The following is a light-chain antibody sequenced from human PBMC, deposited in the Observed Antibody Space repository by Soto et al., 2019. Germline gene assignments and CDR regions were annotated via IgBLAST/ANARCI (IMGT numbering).Light chain of an antibody. V-gene: IGKV1-39*01. J-gene: IGKJ5*01. CDR1: QIISTY. CDR3: QQSYGTPIT. CDR2: DAS. Sequence: DIQMTQSPSSLSASVGDRVTITCRASQIISTYLNWYQQKPGKAPKLLIYDASSLQSGVPSRFSGSGSGTDFTLTISSLQPEDFVIYYCQQSYGTPITFGQGTRLEIK.